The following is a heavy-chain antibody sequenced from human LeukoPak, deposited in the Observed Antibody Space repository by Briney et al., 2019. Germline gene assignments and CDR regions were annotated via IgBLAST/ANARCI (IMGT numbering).Heavy chain of an antibody. CDR2: ISSSSSYI. J-gene: IGHJ6*03. D-gene: IGHD3-16*02. V-gene: IGHV3-21*01. CDR1: GFTFSSYA. Sequence: GGSLRLSCAASGFTFSSYAMSWVRQAPGKGLEWVSSISSSSSYIYYADSVKGRFTISRDNAKNSLYLQMNSLRAEDTAVYYCARDGGGEVIMYYYYYMDVWGKGTTVTVSS. CDR3: ARDGGGEVIMYYYYYMDV.